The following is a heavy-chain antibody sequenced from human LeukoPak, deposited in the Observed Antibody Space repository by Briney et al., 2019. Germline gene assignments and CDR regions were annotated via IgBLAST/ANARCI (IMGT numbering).Heavy chain of an antibody. J-gene: IGHJ4*02. CDR3: ARLRDDSSGYYLIDY. Sequence: ASVKVSCKASGYTFTGYYMHWVRQAPGQGLEWMGWINPNSGGTNYAQKFQGRVTMTRDTSISTVYMELGRLRSDDTAVYYCARLRDDSSGYYLIDYWGQGTLVTVSS. V-gene: IGHV1-2*02. CDR2: INPNSGGT. D-gene: IGHD3-22*01. CDR1: GYTFTGYY.